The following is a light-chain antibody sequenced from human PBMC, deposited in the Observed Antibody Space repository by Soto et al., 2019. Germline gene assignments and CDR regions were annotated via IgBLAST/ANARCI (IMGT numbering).Light chain of an antibody. Sequence: IVLTQSPGTLSLSPGERATLSCRASQRVSSNLAWYQHKPGQAPRLLTYGASTRAAGIPARFSGSGYGTYFTLTISSLQSEDFAVYYCQQYNIWRSITFGQGTRLEIK. CDR3: QQYNIWRSIT. CDR2: GAS. J-gene: IGKJ5*01. CDR1: QRVSSN. V-gene: IGKV3-15*01.